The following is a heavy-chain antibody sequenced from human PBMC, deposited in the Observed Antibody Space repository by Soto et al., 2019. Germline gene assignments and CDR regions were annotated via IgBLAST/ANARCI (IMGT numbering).Heavy chain of an antibody. CDR2: IKSKTDGGTT. D-gene: IGHD3-22*01. CDR1: GFTFSNAW. Sequence: EVPLVESGGGLVKPGGSLRLSCAASGFTFSNAWMSWVRQAPGKGLEWVGRIKSKTDGGTTDYAAPVKGRLTISRDDATNTLYLKTNSLETDDTAVYYCTTTPYYYETSGSLFDYWGQGTLVTVSS. CDR3: TTTPYYYETSGSLFDY. V-gene: IGHV3-15*01. J-gene: IGHJ4*02.